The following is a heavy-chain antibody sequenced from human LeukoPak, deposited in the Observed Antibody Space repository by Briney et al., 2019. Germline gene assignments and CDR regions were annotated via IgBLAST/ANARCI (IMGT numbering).Heavy chain of an antibody. J-gene: IGHJ6*03. Sequence: ASVKVSCKASGYTFTGYYMHWVRQAPGQGLEWMGWINPNSGGTNYAQKVQGRFTMTRDTSISTAYMELSRLRSDDTAVYYCARTVRYREAYYYYYYMDVWGKGTTVTVSS. V-gene: IGHV1-2*02. CDR2: INPNSGGT. CDR3: ARTVRYREAYYYYYYMDV. CDR1: GYTFTGYY. D-gene: IGHD5-18*01.